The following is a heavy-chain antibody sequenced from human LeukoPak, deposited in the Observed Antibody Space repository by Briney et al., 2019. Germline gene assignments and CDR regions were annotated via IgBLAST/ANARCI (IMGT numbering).Heavy chain of an antibody. CDR1: GFTFSTYG. CDR3: ARDPLYCGGDCYLRGGAFDI. D-gene: IGHD2-21*02. Sequence: PGRSLRLSCVASGFTFSTYGMHWVRQAPGKGLEWVAVISYDGTNKYYADSVKGRFTISRDNSKNTLYLQMNSLRAEDTAVYYCARDPLYCGGDCYLRGGAFDIWGQGTMVTVSS. CDR2: ISYDGTNK. V-gene: IGHV3-30*03. J-gene: IGHJ3*02.